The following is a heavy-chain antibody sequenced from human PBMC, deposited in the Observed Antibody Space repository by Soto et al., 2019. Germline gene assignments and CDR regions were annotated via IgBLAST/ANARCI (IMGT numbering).Heavy chain of an antibody. D-gene: IGHD2-21*02. V-gene: IGHV1-69*01. Sequence: QVHLVQSGADGRKSGSSVRVSCKASGGGTLSNDAISWVRQAPGQGLEWLGRISPFFGTTDYSQSFQGRLTMTADASTGTVYMDLRSLKSEDTAVYYCAREVVTETTWGSLDSWGQGTLVTVSS. CDR3: AREVVTETTWGSLDS. CDR2: ISPFFGTT. CDR1: GGGTLSNDA. J-gene: IGHJ4*02.